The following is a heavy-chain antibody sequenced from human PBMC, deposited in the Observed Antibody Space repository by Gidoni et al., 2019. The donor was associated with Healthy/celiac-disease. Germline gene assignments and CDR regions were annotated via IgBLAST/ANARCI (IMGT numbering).Heavy chain of an antibody. CDR1: GLTFSSYA. D-gene: IGHD3-16*02. CDR3: VKAQYDYIWGSYRLGFDS. J-gene: IGHJ4*02. V-gene: IGHV3-64D*06. Sequence: EVQLVESGGGLVQPGGSLRLYCSASGLTFSSYAMHWVRQAPGKGLEYVSAISRNGGSTYYAASVKGRFTISRDNSKNPLYLHMSSLRAEYTAVYYCVKAQYDYIWGSYRLGFDSWGQGPLVTVSS. CDR2: ISRNGGST.